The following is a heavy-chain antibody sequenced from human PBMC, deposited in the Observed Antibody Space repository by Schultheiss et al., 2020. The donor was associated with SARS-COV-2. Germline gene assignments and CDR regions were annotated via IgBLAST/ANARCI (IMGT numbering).Heavy chain of an antibody. D-gene: IGHD2-8*02. CDR2: IYHSGST. V-gene: IGHV4-34*01. Sequence: SETLSLTCAVYGGSFSGYYWSWIRQPPGKGLEWIGEIYHSGSTNYNPSLKSRVTISVDTSKNQFSLKLSSVTAADTAVYYCARGSAYWYYFDYWGQGTLVTVSS. CDR3: ARGSAYWYYFDY. J-gene: IGHJ4*02. CDR1: GGSFSGYY.